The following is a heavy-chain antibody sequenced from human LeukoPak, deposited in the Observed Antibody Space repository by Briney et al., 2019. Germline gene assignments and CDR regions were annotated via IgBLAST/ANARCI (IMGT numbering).Heavy chain of an antibody. V-gene: IGHV3-23*01. J-gene: IGHJ3*02. CDR1: GFTFSNTF. Sequence: PGGSLRLSCATSGFTFSNTFLSWVRQAPGKGLEWVSAISGSGGSTYYADSVKGRFTISRDNSKNTLYLQMNSLRAEDTAVYYCAKAGVLRYFDWQLLAGEDAFDIWGQGTMVTVSS. CDR2: ISGSGGST. D-gene: IGHD3-9*01. CDR3: AKAGVLRYFDWQLLAGEDAFDI.